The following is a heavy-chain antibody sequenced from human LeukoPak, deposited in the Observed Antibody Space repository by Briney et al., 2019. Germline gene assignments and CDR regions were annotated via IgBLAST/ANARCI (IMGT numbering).Heavy chain of an antibody. CDR1: GFTFSSYS. CDR2: ISSSSSYI. D-gene: IGHD5-12*01. Sequence: GGSLRLSCAASGFTFSSYSMNWVRQAPGKGLEWVSSISSSSSYIYYADSVKGRFTISRDNAKNSLYLQMNSLRAEDTAVYYCLVVATTEPDIDYWGQGTLVTVSS. CDR3: LVVATTEPDIDY. V-gene: IGHV3-21*01. J-gene: IGHJ4*02.